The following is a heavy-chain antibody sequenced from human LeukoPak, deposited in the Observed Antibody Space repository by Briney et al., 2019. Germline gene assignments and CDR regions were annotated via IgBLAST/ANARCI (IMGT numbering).Heavy chain of an antibody. CDR2: ISSSSSYI. CDR3: ARSSKPDTSIFIPFYYYMDV. CDR1: GFTFSSFS. J-gene: IGHJ6*03. V-gene: IGHV3-21*01. Sequence: PGGSLRLSCAASGFTFSSFSMNWVRQAPGKGLEWVSSISSSSSYIYYADSVKGRFTISRDNAKNSLYLQMNSLRAEDTAVYFCARSSKPDTSIFIPFYYYMDVWGKGTTVTVSS. D-gene: IGHD3-3*02.